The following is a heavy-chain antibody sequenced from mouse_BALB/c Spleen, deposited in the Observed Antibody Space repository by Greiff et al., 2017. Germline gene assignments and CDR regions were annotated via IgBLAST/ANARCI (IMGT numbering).Heavy chain of an antibody. V-gene: IGHV5-17*02. CDR3: ARRYGNYPYDMDY. Sequence: EVQGVESGGGLVQPGGSRKLSCAASGFTFSSFGMHWVRQAPEKGLEWVAYISSGSSTIYYADTVKGRFTISRDNPKNTLFLQMTSLRSEDTAMYYCARRYGNYPYDMDYWGQGTSVTVSS. D-gene: IGHD2-10*02. CDR1: GFTFSSFG. J-gene: IGHJ4*01. CDR2: ISSGSSTI.